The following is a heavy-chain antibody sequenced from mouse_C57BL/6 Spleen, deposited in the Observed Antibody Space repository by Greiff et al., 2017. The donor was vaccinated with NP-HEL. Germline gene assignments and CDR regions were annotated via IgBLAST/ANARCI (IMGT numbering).Heavy chain of an antibody. V-gene: IGHV5-17*01. Sequence: EVKLVESGGGLVKPGGSLKLTCAASGFTFSDYGMHWVRQAPEKGLEWVAYISSGSSTIYYADTVKGRFTISRDNAKNTLFLQMTSLRSEDTAMYYCARGGSYAMDYWGQGTSVTVSS. J-gene: IGHJ4*01. CDR3: ARGGSYAMDY. D-gene: IGHD1-1*01. CDR1: GFTFSDYG. CDR2: ISSGSSTI.